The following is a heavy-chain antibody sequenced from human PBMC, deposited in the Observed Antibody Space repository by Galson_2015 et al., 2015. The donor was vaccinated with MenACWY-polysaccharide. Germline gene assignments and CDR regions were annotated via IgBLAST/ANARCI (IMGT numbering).Heavy chain of an antibody. CDR1: TVTFRGSG. Sequence: SLRLSCAASTVTFRGSGMHWVRQAPGKGLEWVAVIQYDAVYKQYLDSVKGRFSVSRDNSKNTLFLQMNSLRAEDTALYYCARDGDNDLPLDYWGQGTLVTVSS. CDR3: ARDGDNDLPLDY. CDR2: IQYDAVYK. J-gene: IGHJ4*02. V-gene: IGHV3-30*02. D-gene: IGHD2-21*01.